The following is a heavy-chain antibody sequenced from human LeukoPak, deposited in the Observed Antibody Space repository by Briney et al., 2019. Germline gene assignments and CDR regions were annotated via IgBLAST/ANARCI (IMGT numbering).Heavy chain of an antibody. CDR1: GFTFSDYY. V-gene: IGHV3-11*01. D-gene: IGHD3-10*01. Sequence: GGSLRLSCAASGFTFSDYYMSWVRQAPGKGLEWVAYISSTSNTIYYTDSLKGRFTISRDNAKTSLYLQMNSLRAEDTAVYYCARGESNYFGSKYLDYWSQGTLVTVSS. J-gene: IGHJ4*02. CDR2: ISSTSNTI. CDR3: ARGESNYFGSKYLDY.